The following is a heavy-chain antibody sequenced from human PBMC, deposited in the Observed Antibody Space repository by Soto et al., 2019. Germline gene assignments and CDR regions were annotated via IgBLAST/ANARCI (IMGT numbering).Heavy chain of an antibody. CDR1: GYSISSSNW. CDR2: IYYSGTT. Sequence: QVQLQESGPGLVKPSDTLSLTCAVSGYSISSSNWWGWIRQPPGKGLEWIGYIYYSGTTYYNPSLKSRVSMSVGPSKNQFSLKLTSVTAVDTAVYYCARREIQGPIDYWGQGTLVTVSS. V-gene: IGHV4-28*01. CDR3: ARREIQGPIDY. D-gene: IGHD1-26*01. J-gene: IGHJ4*02.